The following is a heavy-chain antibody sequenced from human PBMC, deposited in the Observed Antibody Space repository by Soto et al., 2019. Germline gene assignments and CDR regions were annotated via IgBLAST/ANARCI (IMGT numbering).Heavy chain of an antibody. CDR1: GFTFDDYA. D-gene: IGHD4-4*01. Sequence: GGSLRLSCAASGFTFDDYAMHWVRQVPGKALEWVSLISWDGENTFYADSVKGRFTISRDSAKNSLYLQMNSLRAEDTAVYFCARDPAIYSGKFDYGLDVWGRGTTVTVSS. CDR3: ARDPAIYSGKFDYGLDV. V-gene: IGHV3-43D*04. J-gene: IGHJ6*02. CDR2: ISWDGENT.